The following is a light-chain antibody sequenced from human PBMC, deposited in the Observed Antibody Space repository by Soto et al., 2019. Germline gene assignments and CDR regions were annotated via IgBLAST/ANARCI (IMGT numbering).Light chain of an antibody. Sequence: EIVLTQSPGTLSLSPGERATLSCRASQSVSSSYLAWYQRRPGQAPRLLIYGASFRATGIPDRFSGSGSGTDFTLTISRLEPEDFAVYYCQHYGSSRTFGKGTKVEIK. J-gene: IGKJ1*01. V-gene: IGKV3-20*01. CDR1: QSVSSSY. CDR2: GAS. CDR3: QHYGSSRT.